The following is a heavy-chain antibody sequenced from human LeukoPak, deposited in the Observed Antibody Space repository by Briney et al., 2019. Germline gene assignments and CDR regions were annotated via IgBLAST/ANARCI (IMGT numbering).Heavy chain of an antibody. CDR1: GFTVSSNY. CDR2: ISGSGGST. J-gene: IGHJ4*02. Sequence: GGSLRLSCAASGFTVSSNYMSWVHQAPGKGLEWVSAISGSGGSTYYADSVKGRFTISRDNSKNTLYLQMNSLRAEDTAVYYCAKIRSYYYDSSGYYYGFFDYWGQGTLVTVSS. D-gene: IGHD3-22*01. V-gene: IGHV3-23*01. CDR3: AKIRSYYYDSSGYYYGFFDY.